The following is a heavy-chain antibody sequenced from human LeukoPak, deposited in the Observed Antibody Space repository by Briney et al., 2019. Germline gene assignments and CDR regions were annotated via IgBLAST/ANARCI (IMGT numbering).Heavy chain of an antibody. CDR2: ISWNSGSI. CDR1: GFTFDHFA. J-gene: IGHJ4*02. D-gene: IGHD6-13*01. Sequence: GGSLRLSCAPSGFTFDHFAMHWVRQAPGKGLEWVSGISWNSGSIGYADSVKGRFTISRDNAKNSLYLQMNSLRAEDMALYYCAKDEYSSSWYSIDYWGQGTLVTVSS. V-gene: IGHV3-9*03. CDR3: AKDEYSSSWYSIDY.